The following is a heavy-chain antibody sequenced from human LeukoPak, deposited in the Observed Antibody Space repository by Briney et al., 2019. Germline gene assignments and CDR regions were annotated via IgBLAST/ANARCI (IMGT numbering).Heavy chain of an antibody. D-gene: IGHD4-17*01. CDR2: ISSSGSTI. J-gene: IGHJ3*02. CDR3: AGNGAVDAFDI. Sequence: PGGSLRLSCAASEFTFSDYYMSWIRQAPGKGLEWVSYISSSGSTIYYADSVKGRFTISRDNAKNSLYLQMSSLRAEDTAVYYCAGNGAVDAFDIWGQGTMVTVSS. V-gene: IGHV3-11*04. CDR1: EFTFSDYY.